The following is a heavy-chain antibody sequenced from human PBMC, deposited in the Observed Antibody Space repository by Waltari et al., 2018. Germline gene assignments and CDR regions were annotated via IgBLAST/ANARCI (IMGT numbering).Heavy chain of an antibody. CDR3: ARDLGGDYGVIFDY. V-gene: IGHV1-69*08. D-gene: IGHD4-17*01. CDR1: GGTFSSYA. J-gene: IGHJ4*02. Sequence: QVQLVQSGAEVKKPGSSVKVSCKASGGTFSSYAISWVRQAPGQGLEWMGRIIPIFGTANYAQKFKGRVTITADKYTSTDYMELSSLRSEDTAVYYCARDLGGDYGVIFDYWGQGTLVTVSS. CDR2: IIPIFGTA.